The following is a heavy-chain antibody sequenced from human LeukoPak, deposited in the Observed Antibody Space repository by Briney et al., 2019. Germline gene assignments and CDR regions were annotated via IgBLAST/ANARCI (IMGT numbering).Heavy chain of an antibody. V-gene: IGHV4-30-2*06. Sequence: SETLSLTCTVSGGSISSGGHPWSWIRQSPGKGLEWIGYIYDSGSTFYNPSLKSRVTMSIDRSNNQFSLKLSSVTAADTAVYYCARESNINNWFDPWGQGTLVTVSS. J-gene: IGHJ5*02. D-gene: IGHD2/OR15-2a*01. CDR2: IYDSGST. CDR1: GGSISSGGHP. CDR3: ARESNINNWFDP.